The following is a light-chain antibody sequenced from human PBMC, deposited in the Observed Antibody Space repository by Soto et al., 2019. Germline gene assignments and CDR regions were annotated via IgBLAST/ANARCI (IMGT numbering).Light chain of an antibody. CDR2: EGN. CDR1: SSDVGSYNL. CDR3: WSYGGRRTFEG. V-gene: IGLV2-23*03. Sequence: QSVLTQPASVSGSPGQSITISCTGSSSDVGSYNLVSWYQPYPGKAPKLMIFEGNKRPSGVSNRFSASKSGNTASLTISGCQAEGEADYYCWSYGGRRTFEGFGGGTKPTVL. J-gene: IGLJ2*01.